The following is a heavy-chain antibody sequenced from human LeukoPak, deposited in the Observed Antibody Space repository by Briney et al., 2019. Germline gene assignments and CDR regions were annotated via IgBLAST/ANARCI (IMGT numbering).Heavy chain of an antibody. CDR2: IWYDGSNK. J-gene: IGHJ6*02. CDR1: GFTFSSYG. V-gene: IGHV3-33*01. D-gene: IGHD3-16*01. Sequence: GGSLRLSCAASGFTFSSYGMHWVRQAPGKGLDWVAVIWYDGSNKYYADSVKGRFTISRDNSKNTLYLQMNSLRAEDTAVYYCARDVGGYYYGMDVWGQGTTVTVSS. CDR3: ARDVGGYYYGMDV.